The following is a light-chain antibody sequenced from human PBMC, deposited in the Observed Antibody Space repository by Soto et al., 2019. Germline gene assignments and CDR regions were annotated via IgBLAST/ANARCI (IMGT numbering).Light chain of an antibody. Sequence: DTVMTQTPLSSPVTLGQPASISCRSSQSLVYSDGNTYLSWLQKRPGQPPILLIYQVSNRFSGVPYIFTCIGAGKDFSLFISMVVADDAVVFFCLQFTRFPRTFGQVTEVE. CDR2: QVS. CDR3: LQFTRFPRT. V-gene: IGKV2-24*01. J-gene: IGKJ1*01. CDR1: QSLVYSDGNTY.